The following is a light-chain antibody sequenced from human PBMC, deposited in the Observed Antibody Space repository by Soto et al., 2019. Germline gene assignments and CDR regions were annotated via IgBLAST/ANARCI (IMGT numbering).Light chain of an antibody. CDR2: GAS. V-gene: IGKV3-20*01. CDR3: QVWGRSALYT. CDR1: QSVSSSS. J-gene: IGKJ2*01. Sequence: EIVLTQSPGTLSLSPGERATLSCRASQSVSSSSLAWYQQKRGQAPRLLIYGASSRATGIPDRFSGGGYGTEFTRTISRLEPEDFAVYYCQVWGRSALYTVGQGTRLEIK.